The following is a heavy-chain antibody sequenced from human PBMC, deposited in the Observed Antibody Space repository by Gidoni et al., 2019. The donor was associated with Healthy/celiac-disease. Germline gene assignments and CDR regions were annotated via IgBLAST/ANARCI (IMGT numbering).Heavy chain of an antibody. CDR3: AKSRERSAMVTTPFDY. J-gene: IGHJ4*02. D-gene: IGHD5-18*01. V-gene: IGHV3-23*01. Sequence: EVQLLGSGGGLVQPGGSMGLSCAASGVTFSRYAMSWVRQATGKGLWLFSAISGSGCSTYYADSLKGLFTISRDNSKNTLYLQMNSLRAEDTAVYYCAKSRERSAMVTTPFDYWGQGTLVTVSS. CDR2: ISGSGCST. CDR1: GVTFSRYA.